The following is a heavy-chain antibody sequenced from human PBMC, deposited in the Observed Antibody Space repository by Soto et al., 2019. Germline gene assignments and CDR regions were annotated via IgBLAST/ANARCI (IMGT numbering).Heavy chain of an antibody. V-gene: IGHV3-74*01. CDR1: GITFSSYW. CDR2: INSDGSST. D-gene: IGHD6-19*01. CDR3: AREPSEQWLAGGYYYYYGMDV. J-gene: IGHJ6*02. Sequence: GGSLRLACAAAGITFSSYWLHWVRQAPGKGLVWVSRINSDGSSTSYADSVKGRFTISRDNAKNTLYLQMNSLRAEDTAVYYCAREPSEQWLAGGYYYYYGMDVWGQGTTVTVSS.